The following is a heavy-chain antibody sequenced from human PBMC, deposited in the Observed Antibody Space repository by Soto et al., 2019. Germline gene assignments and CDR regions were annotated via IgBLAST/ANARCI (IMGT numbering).Heavy chain of an antibody. J-gene: IGHJ6*02. CDR2: ISYDGSNK. D-gene: IGHD6-13*01. V-gene: IGHV3-30*18. Sequence: GGSLRLSCAASGFTFSSYGMHWVRQAPGKGLEWVAVISYDGSNKYYADSVKGRFTISRDNSKNTLYLQMNSLRAEDTAVYYCAKGEIAAAPDVWGQGTTVTVSS. CDR1: GFTFSSYG. CDR3: AKGEIAAAPDV.